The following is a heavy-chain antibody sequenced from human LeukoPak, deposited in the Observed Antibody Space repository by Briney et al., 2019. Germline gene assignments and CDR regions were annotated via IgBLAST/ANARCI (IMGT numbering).Heavy chain of an antibody. CDR2: ISYDGSNK. CDR1: GFTFSSYG. D-gene: IGHD3-10*01. CDR3: AKERNPMVRGVITHFDY. V-gene: IGHV3-30*18. J-gene: IGHJ4*02. Sequence: GGSLSLSCAVSGFTFSSYGMHWVRQAPGKGLEWVAVISYDGSNKYYADSVKGRFTISRDNSKNTLYLQMNSLRTEDTAVYYCAKERNPMVRGVITHFDYWGQGTLVTVSS.